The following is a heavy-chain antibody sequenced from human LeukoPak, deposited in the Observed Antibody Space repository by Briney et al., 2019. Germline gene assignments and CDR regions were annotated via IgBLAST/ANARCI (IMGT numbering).Heavy chain of an antibody. D-gene: IGHD2-15*01. CDR2: INRSGST. V-gene: IGHV4-34*01. Sequence: SETLSLTCAVYGGSFSGYYWSWIRQPPGKGLEWIGEINRSGSTNYNPSLKSRVTISVDTSKNQFSLKLSSVTAADTAAYYCARGHCSGGSCYSGYFQHWGQGTLVTVSS. CDR1: GGSFSGYY. J-gene: IGHJ1*01. CDR3: ARGHCSGGSCYSGYFQH.